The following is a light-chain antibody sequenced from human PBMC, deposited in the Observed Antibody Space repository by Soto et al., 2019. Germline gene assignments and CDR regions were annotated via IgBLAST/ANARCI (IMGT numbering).Light chain of an antibody. CDR3: QQSYSTPLT. V-gene: IGKV1-39*01. CDR1: ENIFSY. J-gene: IGKJ4*01. Sequence: DIQMTQSPSSLSASVGDRVTITCRASENIFSYVNWYQQKSGNAPKLLIFGTSSLHSGVPSGLSGSGSGTDFTLTISSLQPEDFATYYCQQSYSTPLTFGGGTKVDIX. CDR2: GTS.